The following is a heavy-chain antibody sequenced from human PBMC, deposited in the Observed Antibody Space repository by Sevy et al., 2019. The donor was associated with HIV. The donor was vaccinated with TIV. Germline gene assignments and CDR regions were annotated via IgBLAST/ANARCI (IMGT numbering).Heavy chain of an antibody. V-gene: IGHV1-24*01. D-gene: IGHD3-22*01. Sequence: ASVKVSCKVSGYTLTKLSVHWVRQVRGKGLEWMGSFDPEDGKRIYAQKFQGRFTMTEDTSTDTGYLDLNSLRSEDSAVYFCATTKDYYESSGDPFDYWGQGTLVTVSS. CDR3: ATTKDYYESSGDPFDY. J-gene: IGHJ4*02. CDR2: FDPEDGKR. CDR1: GYTLTKLS.